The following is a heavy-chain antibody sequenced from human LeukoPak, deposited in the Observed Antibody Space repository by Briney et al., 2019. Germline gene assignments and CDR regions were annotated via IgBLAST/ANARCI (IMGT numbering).Heavy chain of an antibody. CDR2: IYYSGST. CDR1: GGSISSGDYY. Sequence: SETLSLTCTVSGGSISSGDYYWSWIRQPPGKGLESIGYIYYSGSTYYNPSLKSRVTISVDTSKNQFSLKLSSVTAADTAVYYCARLVAVVITLDAFDIWGQGTMVAVSS. J-gene: IGHJ3*02. V-gene: IGHV4-30-4*08. CDR3: ARLVAVVITLDAFDI. D-gene: IGHD3-22*01.